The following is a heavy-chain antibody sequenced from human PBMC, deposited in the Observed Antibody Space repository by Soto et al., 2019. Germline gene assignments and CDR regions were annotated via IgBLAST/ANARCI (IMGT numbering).Heavy chain of an antibody. CDR1: GFTFSSYA. CDR2: ISGSGGST. Sequence: EVQLLESGGGLVQPGGSLRLSCAASGFTFSSYAMSWVRQAPGKGLEWVSAISGSGGSTYYADSVKGRFTISRDNSKNTLYLQMNSLRAEDTAVYYCAKGGYYYDSSGYYNFDYWGQGTLVTVSS. CDR3: AKGGYYYDSSGYYNFDY. V-gene: IGHV3-23*01. D-gene: IGHD3-22*01. J-gene: IGHJ4*02.